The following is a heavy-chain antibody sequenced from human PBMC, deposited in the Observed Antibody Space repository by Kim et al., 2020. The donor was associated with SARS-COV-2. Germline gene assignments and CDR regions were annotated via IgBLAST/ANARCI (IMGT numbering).Heavy chain of an antibody. CDR1: GGSFSDYY. V-gene: IGHV4-34*01. Sequence: SETLSLTCAVYGGSFSDYYWSWIRQPPGKGLEWIGEIHHSGSTNYNPSLKSRVTMSVETSRNQISLRLTSVTAADTAVYYCARAALILVRGVTITQRVGFDVWGLGTKVTVSA. CDR3: ARAALILVRGVTITQRVGFDV. J-gene: IGHJ3*01. CDR2: IHHSGST. D-gene: IGHD3-10*01.